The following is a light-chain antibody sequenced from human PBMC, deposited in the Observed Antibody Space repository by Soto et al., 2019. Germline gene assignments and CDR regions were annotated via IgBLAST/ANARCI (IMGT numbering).Light chain of an antibody. CDR2: GVS. J-gene: IGKJ2*01. Sequence: NVLTQSPGTLSLSPGERATLSCRATQSVTSRYFAWYQQKPGQAPRLLIYGVSSRATDIPDRFSGSGSGTDFTLTISRLEPEDFVVYYCQQYGSTPLYSFGQGTKLEIK. CDR1: QSVTSRY. V-gene: IGKV3-20*01. CDR3: QQYGSTPLYS.